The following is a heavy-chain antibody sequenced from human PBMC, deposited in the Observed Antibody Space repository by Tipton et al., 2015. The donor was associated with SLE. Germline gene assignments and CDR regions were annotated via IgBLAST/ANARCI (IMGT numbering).Heavy chain of an antibody. D-gene: IGHD3-10*01. V-gene: IGHV4-34*01. J-gene: IGHJ4*02. CDR1: GGSFSGYY. CDR2: INHSGST. CDR3: ARGKENYYGSGSLDY. Sequence: TLSLTCAVYGGSFSGYYWIWIRQPPGKGLEWIGEINHSGSTNYNPSLKSRVTISVDKSKNQFSLKLSSVTAADTAVYYCARGKENYYGSGSLDYWGQGTLVTVSS.